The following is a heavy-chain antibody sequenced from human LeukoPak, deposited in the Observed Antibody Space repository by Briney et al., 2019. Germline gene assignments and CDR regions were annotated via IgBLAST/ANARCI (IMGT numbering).Heavy chain of an antibody. Sequence: TSETLSHTCTVSGGSISSGGYYWSWIRQHPGKGLEWIGYIYYSGSTYYNPSLKSRVTISVDTSKNQFSLKLSSVTAVDTAVYYCARDRCSSTSCYTPYNWFDPRGQGTLVTVSS. J-gene: IGHJ5*02. CDR2: IYYSGST. CDR1: GGSISSGGYY. CDR3: ARDRCSSTSCYTPYNWFDP. D-gene: IGHD2-2*02. V-gene: IGHV4-31*03.